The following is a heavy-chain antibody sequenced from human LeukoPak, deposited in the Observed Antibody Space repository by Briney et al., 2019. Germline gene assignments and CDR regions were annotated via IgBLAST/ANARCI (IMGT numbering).Heavy chain of an antibody. Sequence: GGSLTLSCAASGFTFSDYYMSWIRQAPGKGLEWVSYISSSGSTIYYADSVKGRFTISRDNDKNSLYLQMNSLRAEDTAVYYCARGAVVVPAAIWGQGTLVTVSS. D-gene: IGHD2-2*01. J-gene: IGHJ4*01. CDR3: ARGAVVVPAAI. CDR2: ISSSGSTI. CDR1: GFTFSDYY. V-gene: IGHV3-11*01.